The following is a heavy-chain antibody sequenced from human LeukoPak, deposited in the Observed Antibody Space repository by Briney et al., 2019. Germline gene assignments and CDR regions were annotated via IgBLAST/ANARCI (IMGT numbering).Heavy chain of an antibody. J-gene: IGHJ4*02. CDR1: GYTFTGYY. CDR2: INPNSGGT. D-gene: IGHD3-22*01. Sequence: ASVKVSCKASGYTFTGYYMHWVRQAPGQGLEWMGRINPNSGGTNYAQKFQGRVTMTRDTSISTAYMELSRLRSDDTAVYYCARDQYYYDSSGYSVSGYWGQGTLVTVSS. CDR3: ARDQYYYDSSGYSVSGY. V-gene: IGHV1-2*06.